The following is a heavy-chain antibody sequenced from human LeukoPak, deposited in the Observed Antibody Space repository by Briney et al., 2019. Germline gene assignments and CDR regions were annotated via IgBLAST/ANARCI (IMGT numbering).Heavy chain of an antibody. Sequence: GESLKISCKGSGYSFTSYWIGWVRQMPGKGLEWMGIIYPGDSDTRYSPSFQGQVTISADKSISTAYLQWSSLKASDTAMYYCARGGYSYGYYGYYYYMDVWGKGTTVTVSS. CDR1: GYSFTSYW. CDR3: ARGGYSYGYYGYYYYMDV. CDR2: IYPGDSDT. D-gene: IGHD5-18*01. J-gene: IGHJ6*03. V-gene: IGHV5-51*01.